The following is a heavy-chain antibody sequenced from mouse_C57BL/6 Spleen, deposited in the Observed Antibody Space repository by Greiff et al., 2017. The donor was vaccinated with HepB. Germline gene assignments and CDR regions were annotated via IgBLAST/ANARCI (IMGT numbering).Heavy chain of an antibody. J-gene: IGHJ4*01. D-gene: IGHD2-4*01. CDR1: GFTFSSYA. CDR2: ISDGGSYT. Sequence: EVQLVESGGGLVKPGGSLKLSCAASGFTFSSYAMSWVRQTPEKRLEWVATISDGGSYTYYPDNVKGRFTISRDNAKNNLYLQMSHLKSEDTAMYDCARVDYDEGDYYAMDYWGQGTSVTVSA. CDR3: ARVDYDEGDYYAMDY. V-gene: IGHV5-4*01.